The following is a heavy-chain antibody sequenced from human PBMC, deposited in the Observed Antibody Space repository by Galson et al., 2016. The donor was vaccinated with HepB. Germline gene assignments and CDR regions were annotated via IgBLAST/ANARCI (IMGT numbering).Heavy chain of an antibody. V-gene: IGHV1-69*06. CDR3: ARDIGYCSSTICPGDGMDV. D-gene: IGHD2-2*01. CDR1: GYTFSNYA. Sequence: SVKVSCKASGYTFSNYAISWVRQAPGQGLEWMGGIIPLFDTPDYAQSFQGRVTITADKSTSTAYMELSTLRSEDTGVYYCARDIGYCSSTICPGDGMDVWVQGTTVTVSS. J-gene: IGHJ6*02. CDR2: IIPLFDTP.